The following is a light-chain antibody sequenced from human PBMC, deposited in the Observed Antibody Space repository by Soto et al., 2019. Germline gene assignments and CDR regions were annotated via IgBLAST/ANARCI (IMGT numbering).Light chain of an antibody. CDR3: QQSYSTLLT. CDR2: AAS. V-gene: IGKV1-39*01. Sequence: DIQMTQSPSSLSASVGDRVTITCRASQSISSYLNWYQQKPGKAPKLLIYAASSLQSGVPSRFSGSGSGTDFTLTISSLQPADFAPYYCQQSYSTLLTFGGGTKVEIK. CDR1: QSISSY. J-gene: IGKJ4*01.